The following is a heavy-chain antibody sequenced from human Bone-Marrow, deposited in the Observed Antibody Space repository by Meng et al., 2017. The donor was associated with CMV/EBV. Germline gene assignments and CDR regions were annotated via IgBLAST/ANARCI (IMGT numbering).Heavy chain of an antibody. Sequence: GESLKISCAASGFSFSNSAMHWVRRVPGKGLEWVGRIKSKSDGGTIDYGAPVKGRFTISRDDSKDTVYLQMNSLQSEDTALYYCAAGTGRSDFDYWGQGTLVTVSS. D-gene: IGHD1-1*01. J-gene: IGHJ4*02. CDR3: AAGTGRSDFDY. V-gene: IGHV3-15*01. CDR1: GFSFSNSA. CDR2: IKSKSDGGTI.